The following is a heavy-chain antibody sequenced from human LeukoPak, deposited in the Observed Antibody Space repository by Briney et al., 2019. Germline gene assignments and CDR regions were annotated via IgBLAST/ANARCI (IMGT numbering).Heavy chain of an antibody. D-gene: IGHD3-10*01. CDR2: INHSGST. V-gene: IGHV4-34*01. Sequence: SETLSLTCAVYGGSFSGYYWSWIRQPPGKGLGWIGEINHSGSTNYNPSLKSRVTISVDTSKNQFSLKLSSVTAADTAVYYCARRRYGSGSYYNAWGQGTLVTVSS. CDR3: ARRRYGSGSYYNA. CDR1: GGSFSGYY. J-gene: IGHJ5*02.